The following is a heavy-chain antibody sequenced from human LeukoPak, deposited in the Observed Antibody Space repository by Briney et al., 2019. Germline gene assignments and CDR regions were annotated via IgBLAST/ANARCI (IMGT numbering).Heavy chain of an antibody. J-gene: IGHJ4*02. CDR1: GFTFSSYE. V-gene: IGHV3-48*03. Sequence: GGSLRLSCAASGFTFSSYEMNWVRQAPGKGLEWVSYISSSGSTIYYADSVKGRFTISRDNAKNSLYLQMNSLRAEDTALYYCAKDTGEEMATIMEFDYWGQGTLVTVSS. CDR2: ISSSGSTI. D-gene: IGHD5-24*01. CDR3: AKDTGEEMATIMEFDY.